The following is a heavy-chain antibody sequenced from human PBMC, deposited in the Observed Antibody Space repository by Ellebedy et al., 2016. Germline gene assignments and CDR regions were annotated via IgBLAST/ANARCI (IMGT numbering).Heavy chain of an antibody. CDR1: GITFSNAW. V-gene: IGHV3-15*01. J-gene: IGHJ6*02. CDR3: ATGREQWLLYGMDV. D-gene: IGHD6-19*01. CDR2: IKSKINGGTT. Sequence: GGSLRLXXAASGITFSNAWMTWVRQAPGKGLEWVGRIKSKINGGTTDYAAPVKGRFTISRDDSKNALYLQMNSLKTEDTAVYYCATGREQWLLYGMDVWGQGTTVTVSS.